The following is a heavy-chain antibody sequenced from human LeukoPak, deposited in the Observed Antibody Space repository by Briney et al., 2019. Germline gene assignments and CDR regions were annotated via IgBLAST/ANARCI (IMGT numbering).Heavy chain of an antibody. CDR3: AKLKRVGIAPFDD. CDR2: ISVSGNKT. D-gene: IGHD3-10*01. CDR1: GFTFSHFA. J-gene: IGHJ4*02. Sequence: GGSLRLSCAASGFTFSHFAMSWVRQAPGKGLHWVSTISVSGNKTYDADSVKGRFTISRDNSKNTLYLQMTGLRADDTAVYYCAKLKRVGIAPFDDWGQGTLVTGSS. V-gene: IGHV3-23*01.